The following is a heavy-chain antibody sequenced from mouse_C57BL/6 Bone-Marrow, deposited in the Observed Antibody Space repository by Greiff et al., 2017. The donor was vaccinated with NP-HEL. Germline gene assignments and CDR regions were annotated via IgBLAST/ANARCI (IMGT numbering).Heavy chain of an antibody. CDR3: ATGCLRQGVDY. CDR2: IYPRDGST. CDR1: GYTFTSYD. J-gene: IGHJ2*01. D-gene: IGHD2-12*01. Sequence: QVQLKQSGPELVKPGASVKLSCKASGYTFTSYDINWVKQRPGQGLEWIGWIYPRDGSTKYNEKFKGKATLTVDTSSSTAYMQLHSLTSDDSAVSFCATGCLRQGVDYWGQGTTLTVSS. V-gene: IGHV1-85*01.